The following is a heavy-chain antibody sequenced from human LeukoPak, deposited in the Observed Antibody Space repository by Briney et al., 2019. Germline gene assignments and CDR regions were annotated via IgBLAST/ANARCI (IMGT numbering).Heavy chain of an antibody. V-gene: IGHV1-8*02. D-gene: IGHD3-9*01. J-gene: IGHJ6*02. CDR2: MNPNSGNT. CDR3: ARADYEILTGYYSTLTPAYYYYGMDV. Sequence: ASVKVSCKASGYTFTSYDMNWVRQAPGQGLEWMGWMNPNSGNTDYAQKFQGRVTMTRNTSISTAYMELSSLRSEDTAVYYCARADYEILTGYYSTLTPAYYYYGMDVWGQGTTVTVSS. CDR1: GYTFTSYD.